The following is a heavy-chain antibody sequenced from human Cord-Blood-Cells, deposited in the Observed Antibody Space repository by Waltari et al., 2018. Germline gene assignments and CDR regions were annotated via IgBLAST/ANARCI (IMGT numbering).Heavy chain of an antibody. CDR3: ARVFAMSYDSSGYYFDY. D-gene: IGHD3-22*01. Sequence: QVQLQQWGAGLLKPSETLSLTCAVYGGSFSGYYWSWIRQPPGKGLEWIGEINNSGSTNYNPSLKSRVTISVDTSKNQFSLKLSSVTAADTAVYYCARVFAMSYDSSGYYFDYWGQGTLVTVSS. CDR2: INNSGST. CDR1: GGSFSGYY. V-gene: IGHV4-34*01. J-gene: IGHJ4*02.